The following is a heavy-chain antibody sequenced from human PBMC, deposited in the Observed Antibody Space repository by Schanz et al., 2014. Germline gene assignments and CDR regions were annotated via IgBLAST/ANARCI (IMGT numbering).Heavy chain of an antibody. CDR2: ISGSGGNT. D-gene: IGHD2-8*02. CDR3: AKSLESCPGGRCSRGYFDY. J-gene: IGHJ4*02. Sequence: EVQLLESGGGLVQPGGSLRLSCAASGFTFRGYAMSWVRQAPGRGLEWGSIISGSGGNTYYADAVRGRFTISRDNSKTTLYLQMNSLRAEGTAVYYCAKSLESCPGGRCSRGYFDYWGQGTLVTVSS. CDR1: GFTFRGYA. V-gene: IGHV3-23*01.